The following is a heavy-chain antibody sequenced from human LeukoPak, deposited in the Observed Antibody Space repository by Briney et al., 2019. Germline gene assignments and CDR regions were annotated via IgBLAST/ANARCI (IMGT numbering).Heavy chain of an antibody. V-gene: IGHV4-39*01. CDR1: GGSISSDSFY. Sequence: SETLSLTCSVSGGSISSDSFYWGWIRQPPGKGLEWIGSMYYSGSTYYNPSLKSRVTISVDTSKNQFSLKLSSVTAADTAVYYCARSTKNYFDYWGQGTLVTVSS. CDR2: MYYSGST. D-gene: IGHD2-8*01. CDR3: ARSTKNYFDY. J-gene: IGHJ4*02.